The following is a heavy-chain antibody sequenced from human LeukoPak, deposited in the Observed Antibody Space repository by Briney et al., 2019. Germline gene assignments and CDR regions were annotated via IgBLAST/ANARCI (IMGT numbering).Heavy chain of an antibody. D-gene: IGHD2-2*01. V-gene: IGHV1-2*02. CDR3: AREYPYSLDCSGTSCSAGYYYYYMDV. CDR2: INPNSGGT. Sequence: GASVKVSCKASGYTFTGYYMHWVRQAPGQGLEWMGWINPNSGGTNYAQKFQGRVTMTRDTSISTAYMELSRLRSDDTAVYYCAREYPYSLDCSGTSCSAGYYYYYMDVWGKGTTVTVSS. CDR1: GYTFTGYY. J-gene: IGHJ6*03.